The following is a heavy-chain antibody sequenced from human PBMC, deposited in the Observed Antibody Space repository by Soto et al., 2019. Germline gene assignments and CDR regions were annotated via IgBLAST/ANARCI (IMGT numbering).Heavy chain of an antibody. V-gene: IGHV4-30-4*01. CDR1: GGSISSGDYY. CDR2: IYYSGST. Sequence: SETLSLTCTVSGGSISSGDYYWSWIRQPPGKGLEWIGYIYYSGSTYYNPSLKSRVTISVDTSKNQFSLKLSSVTAADTAVYYCARAGDIVVVPAATQFDYWGQGTLVTGSS. D-gene: IGHD2-2*01. CDR3: ARAGDIVVVPAATQFDY. J-gene: IGHJ4*02.